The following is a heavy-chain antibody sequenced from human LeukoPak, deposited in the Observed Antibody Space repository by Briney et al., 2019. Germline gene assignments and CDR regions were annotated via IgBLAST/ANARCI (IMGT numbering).Heavy chain of an antibody. Sequence: SETLSLTCTVSGGSISSSSYYWGWIRQPPGKGLEWIGSIYYSGSTYYNPSLKSRVTISVDTSKNQFSLKLSSVTAADTAVYYCARDSRDSSGYYYHYFDYWGQGTLVTVSS. CDR1: GGSISSSSYY. CDR2: IYYSGST. D-gene: IGHD3-22*01. J-gene: IGHJ4*02. CDR3: ARDSRDSSGYYYHYFDY. V-gene: IGHV4-39*07.